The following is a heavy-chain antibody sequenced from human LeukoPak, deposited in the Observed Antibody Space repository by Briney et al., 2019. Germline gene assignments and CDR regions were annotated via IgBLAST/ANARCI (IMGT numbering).Heavy chain of an antibody. CDR1: GFTFGSSA. CDR2: FSRSGPDT. CDR3: AQLPSD. D-gene: IGHD2-2*01. Sequence: GGSLRLSCAASGFTFGSSAMSWVRQAPGKGPEWVSTFSRSGPDTYYADSVKGRFTIFRDNSKNTLYLQMNSLSTEDTAVYYCAQLPSDWGQGTLVTVSS. J-gene: IGHJ4*02. V-gene: IGHV3-23*01.